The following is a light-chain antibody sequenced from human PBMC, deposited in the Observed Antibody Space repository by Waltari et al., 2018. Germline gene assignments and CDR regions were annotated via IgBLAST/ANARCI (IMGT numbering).Light chain of an antibody. J-gene: IGLJ7*01. Sequence: QPVLTQSPSASASLGASVNLTCLLSSGPSNYAVAWPHQRQGKAPQFVMRLNADGSHTKGDGIPDRFSGSSSGAERFLSISNLQSEDEADYYCQTWTTGIHALFGGGTRLTVL. CDR2: LNADGSH. CDR1: SGPSNYA. CDR3: QTWTTGIHAL. V-gene: IGLV4-69*01.